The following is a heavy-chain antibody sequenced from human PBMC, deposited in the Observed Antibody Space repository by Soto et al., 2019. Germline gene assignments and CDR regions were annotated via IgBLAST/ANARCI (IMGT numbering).Heavy chain of an antibody. CDR2: ISDSGSPL. Sequence: GGSLRLSCAASGFDFSDYYMSWSRLAPGKGLEWISYISDSGSPLYYTDSVKGRFSISRDNARKSVYLQMNNLRADDTALYFCARDIRGYGMDVWGQGTTVTVSS. CDR1: GFDFSDYY. CDR3: ARDIRGYGMDV. D-gene: IGHD3-10*01. J-gene: IGHJ6*02. V-gene: IGHV3-11*01.